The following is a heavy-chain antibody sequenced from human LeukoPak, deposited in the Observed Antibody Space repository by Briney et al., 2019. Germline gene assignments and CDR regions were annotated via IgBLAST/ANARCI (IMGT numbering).Heavy chain of an antibody. CDR2: ISGSGGST. Sequence: GGSLRLSCAASGFTFSNYGVSWVRQAPGKGLEWVSAISGSGGSTYYADSVKGRFTISRDNSKNTLYLQMNSLRAEDTAVYYCAKVRYYFDYWGQGTLVTVSS. V-gene: IGHV3-23*01. CDR3: AKVRYYFDY. CDR1: GFTFSNYG. J-gene: IGHJ4*02.